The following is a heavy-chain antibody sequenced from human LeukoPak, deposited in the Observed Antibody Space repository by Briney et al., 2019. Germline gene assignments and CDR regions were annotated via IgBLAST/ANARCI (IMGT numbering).Heavy chain of an antibody. Sequence: GASVNVSCMASGYTFTSYGISWVRQPPGQGLAWMGWISAYNGNTNYAQKLQGRAAMTTDTSTSTAYMELRSLRSDDTVVYYCARDGIVATIGDYWGQGTLVTVSS. CDR3: ARDGIVATIGDY. J-gene: IGHJ4*02. V-gene: IGHV1-18*04. CDR2: ISAYNGNT. D-gene: IGHD5-12*01. CDR1: GYTFTSYG.